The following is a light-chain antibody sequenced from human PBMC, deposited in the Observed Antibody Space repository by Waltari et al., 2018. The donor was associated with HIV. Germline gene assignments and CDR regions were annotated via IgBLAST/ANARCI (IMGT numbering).Light chain of an antibody. CDR2: NDI. CDR1: NIGTKD. J-gene: IGLJ2*01. CDR3: QVWHYTVV. V-gene: IGLV3-9*01. Sequence: SYELTQPFSVSVALGQTARITCGGSNIGTKDVHWYQQKPGQAPLLLIFNDIHRPSGVPERFSASKSRNMATLTILGAQAGDEAAYYCQVWHYTVVFGGGTKVTVL.